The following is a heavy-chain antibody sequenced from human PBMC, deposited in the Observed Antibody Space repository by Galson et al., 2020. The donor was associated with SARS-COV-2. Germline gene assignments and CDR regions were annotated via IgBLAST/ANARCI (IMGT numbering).Heavy chain of an antibody. Sequence: TGGSLRLSCAASGFTFSSYSMNWVRQAPGKGLEWVSYISSSSSTIYYADSVKGRFTISRDNAKNSLYLQMNSLRDEDTAVYYCARDYPVTIFGAYYYYGMDVWVQGTTVTVSS. CDR3: ARDYPVTIFGAYYYYGMDV. CDR1: GFTFSSYS. V-gene: IGHV3-48*02. CDR2: ISSSSSTI. D-gene: IGHD3-3*01. J-gene: IGHJ6*02.